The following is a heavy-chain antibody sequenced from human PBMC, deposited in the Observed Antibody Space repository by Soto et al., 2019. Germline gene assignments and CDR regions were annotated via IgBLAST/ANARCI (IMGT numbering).Heavy chain of an antibody. V-gene: IGHV4-30-2*01. CDR1: GGSIRSAGHS. CDR3: ARVLNYAFDI. CDR2: IYHSGST. Sequence: QLQLQESGAGLVKPSETLSLTCTVSGGSIRSAGHSWGWIRQTPEKGLEWIAYIYHSGSTFYNPSLRSRVTLSLDTSKNQFSLKVNSVTTADTAVYYCARVLNYAFDIWGQGAMVIVSS. J-gene: IGHJ3*02. D-gene: IGHD3-16*01.